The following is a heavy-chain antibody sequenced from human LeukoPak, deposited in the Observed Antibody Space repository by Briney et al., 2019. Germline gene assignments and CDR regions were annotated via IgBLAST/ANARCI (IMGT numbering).Heavy chain of an antibody. CDR1: GFRFDDSA. D-gene: IGHD6-13*01. J-gene: IGHJ4*02. V-gene: IGHV3-9*01. CDR3: AKGLGMAPTKSSVIDY. Sequence: GGSLRLSCVASGFRFDDSAMHWVRQAPGRGLEWVSGVSWNSGTIGYADSVRGRFTISRDNAKSSLYLQMNSLRPEDTALYYCAKGLGMAPTKSSVIDYWGQGTQVTVSS. CDR2: VSWNSGTI.